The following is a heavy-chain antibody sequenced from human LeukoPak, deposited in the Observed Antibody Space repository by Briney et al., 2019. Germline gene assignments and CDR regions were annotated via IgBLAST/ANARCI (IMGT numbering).Heavy chain of an antibody. J-gene: IGHJ4*02. V-gene: IGHV3-33*01. Sequence: AGGSLRLSCAASGFTFGSYGMHWVRQAPGKGLEWVAVIWYDGSNKYYADCVKGRFTISRDNSKKTLYLQMNSLRAEDTAVYYCARDPRPYYYDSSGYPAEARGPDYWGQGTLVTVSS. CDR3: ARDPRPYYYDSSGYPAEARGPDY. D-gene: IGHD3-22*01. CDR2: IWYDGSNK. CDR1: GFTFGSYG.